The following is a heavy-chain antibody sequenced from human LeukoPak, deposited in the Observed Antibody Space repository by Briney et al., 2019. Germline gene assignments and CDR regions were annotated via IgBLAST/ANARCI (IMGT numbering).Heavy chain of an antibody. D-gene: IGHD3-3*01. CDR3: ARDRYDFWSGYRGLALY. CDR2: INTNTGNP. J-gene: IGHJ4*02. CDR1: GYTFTSYA. Sequence: ASVKVSCKASGYTFTSYAMNWVRQAPGQGLEWMGWINTNTGNPTYAQGFTGRFVFSLDTSASTAYLQISSLKAEDTAVYYCARDRYDFWSGYRGLALYWGQGTLVTVSS. V-gene: IGHV7-4-1*02.